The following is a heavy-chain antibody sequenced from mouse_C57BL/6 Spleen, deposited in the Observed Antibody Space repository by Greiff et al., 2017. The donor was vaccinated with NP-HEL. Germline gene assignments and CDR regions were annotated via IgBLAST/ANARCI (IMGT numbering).Heavy chain of an antibody. J-gene: IGHJ4*01. CDR1: GFTFSSYG. CDR3: ARHSLRRYAMDY. Sequence: EVKLMESGGDLVKPGGSLKLSCAASGFTFSSYGMSWVRQTPDKRLEWVATISSGGSYTYYPDSVKGRFTISRDNAKNTLYLQMSSLKSEDTAMYYCARHSLRRYAMDYWGQGTSVTVSS. V-gene: IGHV5-6*01. CDR2: ISSGGSYT. D-gene: IGHD6-2*01.